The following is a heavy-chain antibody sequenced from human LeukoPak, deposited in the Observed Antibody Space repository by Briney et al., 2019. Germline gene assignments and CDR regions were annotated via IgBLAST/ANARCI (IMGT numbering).Heavy chain of an antibody. CDR3: ARVIRSGYNWFDP. CDR2: IYSNGST. D-gene: IGHD3-16*01. Sequence: GGSLRLSCAASGFTVSINYITWVRQAPGKGLEWVSLIYSNGSTYLADSVKGRFTISRDNSKNTLYLHMNSLRAEDTAVYYCARVIRSGYNWFDPWGQGTLVTVSS. J-gene: IGHJ5*02. V-gene: IGHV3-66*01. CDR1: GFTVSINY.